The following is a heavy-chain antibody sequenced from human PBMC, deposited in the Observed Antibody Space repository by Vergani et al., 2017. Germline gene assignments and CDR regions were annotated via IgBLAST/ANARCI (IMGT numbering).Heavy chain of an antibody. CDR3: ARDGLLDRSMDV. CDR2: IYSGGST. J-gene: IGHJ6*03. V-gene: IGHV3-53*02. CDR1: GFTVSSNY. D-gene: IGHD3-3*02. Sequence: EVQLVETGGGLIQPGGSLRLSCAASGFTVSSNYMSWVRQAPGKGREWVSVIYSGGSTYYADSVKGRFTISRDNSKNTLYLQMNSLRAEDTAVYYCARDGLLDRSMDVWGKGTTVTVSS.